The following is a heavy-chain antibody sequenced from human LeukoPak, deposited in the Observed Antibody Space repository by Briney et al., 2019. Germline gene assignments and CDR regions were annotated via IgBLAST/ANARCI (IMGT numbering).Heavy chain of an antibody. CDR2: IYYTGST. J-gene: IGHJ6*02. CDR3: ARAGYSSSWYRLYYYYGMDV. Sequence: SETLSLTCTVSGDSISSYYWSWIRQPPGKGLDWIGYIYYTGSTDYNPSLKSRVTLSMDTSKNQFSLKLSSVTAADTAVYYCARAGYSSSWYRLYYYYGMDVWGQGTTVTVSS. V-gene: IGHV4-59*01. CDR1: GDSISSYY. D-gene: IGHD6-13*01.